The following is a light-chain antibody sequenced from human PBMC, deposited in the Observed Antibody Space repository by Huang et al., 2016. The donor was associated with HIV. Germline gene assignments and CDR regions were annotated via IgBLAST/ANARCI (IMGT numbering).Light chain of an antibody. CDR2: GAS. CDR3: QQYGSSSLT. J-gene: IGKJ4*01. CDR1: QSVSSSY. Sequence: EIVLTQSPGTLSLSPGERATLSCRASQSVSSSYLAWYQQKPGQAPRLLIYGASNRATGMPDRFRGSGSGTDFTLTISRLEPEDFAVYFCQQYGSSSLTFGGGTKVEIK. V-gene: IGKV3-20*01.